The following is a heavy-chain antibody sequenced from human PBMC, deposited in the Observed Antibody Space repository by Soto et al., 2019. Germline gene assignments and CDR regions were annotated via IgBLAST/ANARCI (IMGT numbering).Heavy chain of an antibody. CDR3: ARVRQLVVYFYYYMDV. Sequence: QVQLLQSGAEVKKPGASVKVSCKASGYTFTNYGITWVRKAPGQGLEWMGWISAYNGNRHYTQRLQGRVTMTTDTSTSTAYMELRGLRSDDTTVYYCARVRQLVVYFYYYMDVWGKGTTVTVSS. CDR2: ISAYNGNR. V-gene: IGHV1-18*01. J-gene: IGHJ6*03. D-gene: IGHD6-6*01. CDR1: GYTFTNYG.